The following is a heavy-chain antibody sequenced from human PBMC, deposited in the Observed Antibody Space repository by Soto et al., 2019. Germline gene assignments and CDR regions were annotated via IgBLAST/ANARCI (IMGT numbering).Heavy chain of an antibody. J-gene: IGHJ4*02. D-gene: IGHD1-26*01. Sequence: QVQLVQSGAEVKTPGSSVRVSCKTAGRTFLISAIAWVRQAPGQGLEWMGGIIPILCTIHLAHNFQGRVNFTADRYTSSAYLDLLSRRSYDTATYYCARRKEWEQPSNHDYCDYWGQG. CDR1: GRTFLISA. CDR3: ARRKEWEQPSNHDYCDY. V-gene: IGHV1-69*06. CDR2: IIPILCTI.